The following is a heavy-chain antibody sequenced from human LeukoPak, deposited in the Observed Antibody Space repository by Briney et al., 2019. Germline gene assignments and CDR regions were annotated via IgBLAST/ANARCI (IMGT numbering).Heavy chain of an antibody. CDR3: ARFYHGGYYDFWSGYYPSYYYYMDV. CDR1: GYTFTGYY. V-gene: IGHV1-2*02. CDR2: INPNSGGT. Sequence: SVKVSCKASGYTFTGYYMHWVRQAPGQGLEWTGWINPNSGGTNYAQKFQGRVTMTRDTSISTAYMELSRLRSGDTAVYYCARFYHGGYYDFWSGYYPSYYYYMDVWGKGTTVTVSS. J-gene: IGHJ6*03. D-gene: IGHD3-3*01.